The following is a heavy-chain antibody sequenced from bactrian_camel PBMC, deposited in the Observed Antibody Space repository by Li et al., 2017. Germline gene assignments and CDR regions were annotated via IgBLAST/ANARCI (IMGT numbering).Heavy chain of an antibody. Sequence: HVQLVESGGGSVQAGGSLRLSCAVSIYTTSRLCMGWFRQAPGKEREGVASIDRDRITTYADSVKGRFTISKDNTENTLYLQMNSLKPEDTAMYYCAARLRSTRRCTLDKTDFRYWGQGTQVTVS. D-gene: IGHD6*01. CDR1: IYTTSRLC. V-gene: IGHV3S53*01. CDR2: IDRDRIT. CDR3: AARLRSTRRCTLDKTDFRY. J-gene: IGHJ6*01.